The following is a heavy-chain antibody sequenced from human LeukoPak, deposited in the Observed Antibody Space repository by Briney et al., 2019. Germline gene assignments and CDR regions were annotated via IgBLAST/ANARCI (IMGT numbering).Heavy chain of an antibody. J-gene: IGHJ5*02. CDR2: IYHSGST. CDR3: ARGGYYGSGNDFRFDP. D-gene: IGHD3-10*01. V-gene: IGHV4-38-2*02. CDR1: GYSISSGYY. Sequence: SETLSLTCTVSGYSISSGYYWGWIRQPPGKGLEWIASIYHSGSTYYKPSLKSRVTISVDTSKNQFSLKVSSVTAADTAVYYCARGGYYGSGNDFRFDPWGQGTLVTVSS.